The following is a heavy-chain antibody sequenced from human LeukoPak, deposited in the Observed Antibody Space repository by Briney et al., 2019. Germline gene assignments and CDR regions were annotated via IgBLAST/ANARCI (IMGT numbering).Heavy chain of an antibody. D-gene: IGHD6-19*01. V-gene: IGHV3-30*04. CDR2: ISYDGSNK. J-gene: IGHJ3*02. CDR1: GFTFSNYA. Sequence: PGGSLRLSCAASGFTFSNYAMHWVRQAPGKGLGWVGLISYDGSNKYYADCVKGRFTISRDNSKNTVYLQMNGLRAEDTAVYYCARTSGGWTFDIWGQGTMVTVSS. CDR3: ARTSGGWTFDI.